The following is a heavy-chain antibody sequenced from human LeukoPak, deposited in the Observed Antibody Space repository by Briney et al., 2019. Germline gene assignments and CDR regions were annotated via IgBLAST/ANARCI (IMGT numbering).Heavy chain of an antibody. Sequence: GGSLRLSCAASGFTFSSYGMHWVRQAPGKGLEWVAVISYDGSNKYYADSVKGRFTISRDNSKNTLYLQMNSLRAEDTAVYYCAKDRVLHGSYDYYYYYGMDVWGQGTTVTVSS. CDR1: GFTFSSYG. CDR2: ISYDGSNK. V-gene: IGHV3-30*18. J-gene: IGHJ6*02. CDR3: AKDRVLHGSYDYYYYYGMDV. D-gene: IGHD1-26*01.